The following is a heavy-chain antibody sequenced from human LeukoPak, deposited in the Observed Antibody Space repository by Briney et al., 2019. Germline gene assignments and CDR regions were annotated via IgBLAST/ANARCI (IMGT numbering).Heavy chain of an antibody. CDR1: GYSFTSYW. CDR3: ARHYYGSGSYADY. CDR2: IDPSDSYT. J-gene: IGHJ4*02. Sequence: GEPLKISCKGSGYSFTSYWINWVRQMPGKGLEWMGRIDPSDSYTNYSPSFQGHVTISADKSICTAYLQWSSLKASDTAMYYCARHYYGSGSYADYWGQGTLVTVSS. D-gene: IGHD3-10*01. V-gene: IGHV5-10-1*01.